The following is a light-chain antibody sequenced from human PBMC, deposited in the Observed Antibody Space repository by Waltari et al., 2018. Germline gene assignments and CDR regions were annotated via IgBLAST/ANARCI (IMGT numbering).Light chain of an antibody. CDR2: WAS. Sequence: VLYPPNTQNWLAWYQKKPGQPRKLLIYWASTRESGVPDRFSGSGSVTDFTLTINSLQAADVAVYYCQQSYMAPYTFGQGTKLEIK. CDR1: VLYPPNTQNW. V-gene: IGKV4-1*01. J-gene: IGKJ2*01. CDR3: QQSYMAPYT.